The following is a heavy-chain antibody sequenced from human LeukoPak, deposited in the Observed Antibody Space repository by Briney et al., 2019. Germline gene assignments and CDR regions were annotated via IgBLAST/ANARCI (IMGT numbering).Heavy chain of an antibody. J-gene: IGHJ4*02. CDR1: GFTFSSYA. CDR3: AKGSVPITMIVVVTPFDY. CDR2: ISGSGGSI. Sequence: SGGSLRLSCAASGFTFSSYAMSWVRQAPGKGLEWVSAISGSGGSIYYADSVKGRFTISRDNSKNTLYLQMNSLRAEDTAVYYCAKGSVPITMIVVVTPFDYWGQGTLVTVSS. V-gene: IGHV3-23*01. D-gene: IGHD3-22*01.